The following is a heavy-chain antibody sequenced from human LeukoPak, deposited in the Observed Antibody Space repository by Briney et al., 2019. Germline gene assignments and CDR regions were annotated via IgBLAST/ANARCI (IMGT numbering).Heavy chain of an antibody. CDR1: GFTFSSYS. CDR3: ARDQGIVATSSAY. J-gene: IGHJ4*02. V-gene: IGHV3-21*04. Sequence: GGSLRLSCAASGFTFSSYSMNWVRQAPGKGLEWVSSISSSSSYIYYADSVEGRFTISRDNAKNSLYLQMNSLRAEDTAVYYCARDQGIVATSSAYWGQGTLVTVSS. CDR2: ISSSSSYI. D-gene: IGHD2/OR15-2a*01.